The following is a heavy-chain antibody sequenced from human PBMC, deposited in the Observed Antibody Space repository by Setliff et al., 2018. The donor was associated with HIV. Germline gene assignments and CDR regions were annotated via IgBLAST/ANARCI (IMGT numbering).Heavy chain of an antibody. J-gene: IGHJ4*02. Sequence: GASVKVSCKASGGTFDRSVFSWVRQAPGQGLQWMGRFIPMFGVTKYAQAFQSRVTITADRSTSTVHMELRSLRSEDTAVYYCARELKGVYDSWGSSDPPYYFDNWGQGTLVTVS. CDR1: GGTFDRSV. CDR2: FIPMFGVT. D-gene: IGHD3-16*01. CDR3: ARELKGVYDSWGSSDPPYYFDN. V-gene: IGHV1-69*04.